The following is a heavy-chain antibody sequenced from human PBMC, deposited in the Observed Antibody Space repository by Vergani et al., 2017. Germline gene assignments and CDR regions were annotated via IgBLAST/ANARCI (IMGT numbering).Heavy chain of an antibody. CDR1: GGSITYGAFY. D-gene: IGHD3-22*01. J-gene: IGHJ5*02. CDR2: IYYSENK. V-gene: IGHV4-39*01. CDR3: ARCFRDEGMIYGGTVENWFDP. Sequence: QLQLQESGPGLVKPSETLSLTCTVSGGSITYGAFYWGWIRQSPGKGLEWIGSIYYSENKFYNPSLERRVTLSIDTTKNQFSLKLKSVTAADTAVYYCARCFRDEGMIYGGTVENWFDPWGQGTLVTVSS.